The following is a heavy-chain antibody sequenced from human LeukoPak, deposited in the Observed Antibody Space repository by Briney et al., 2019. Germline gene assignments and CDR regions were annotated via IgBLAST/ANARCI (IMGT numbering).Heavy chain of an antibody. CDR3: AKDRRVYNWNPTFNFDY. Sequence: GGSLRLSCAASGFTFSSYAMSWVRQAPGKGLEWVSAISGSGSSTYYANSVKGRFTISRDNSKNTLYLQVNSLRAEDTAVYYCAKDRRVYNWNPTFNFDYWGQGTLVTVSS. V-gene: IGHV3-23*01. D-gene: IGHD1-20*01. CDR1: GFTFSSYA. J-gene: IGHJ4*02. CDR2: ISGSGSST.